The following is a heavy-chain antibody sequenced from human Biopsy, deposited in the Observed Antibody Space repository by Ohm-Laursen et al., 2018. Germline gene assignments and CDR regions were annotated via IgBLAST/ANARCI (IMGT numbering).Heavy chain of an antibody. CDR3: ARGSNDFGGLYFPR. Sequence: GTLSLTCTVSGGSFTGHYWSWIRQPPGKGLEWIGHISCTGYTSYNASLKSRVTISVDTSRNHFSLRLSSLTAADTAVYYCARGSNDFGGLYFPRWGQGTLLTVSP. D-gene: IGHD4-23*01. V-gene: IGHV4-59*11. CDR1: GGSFTGHY. CDR2: ISCTGYT. J-gene: IGHJ4*02.